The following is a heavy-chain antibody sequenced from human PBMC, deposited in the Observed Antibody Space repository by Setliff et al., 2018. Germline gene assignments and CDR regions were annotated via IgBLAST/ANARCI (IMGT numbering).Heavy chain of an antibody. CDR2: IYYSGST. V-gene: IGHV4-39*07. J-gene: IGHJ3*02. CDR1: GGSISSSSYY. D-gene: IGHD1-26*01. CDR3: ARGGDSGSYFLANHDAFDI. Sequence: SETLSLTCTVSGGSISSSSYYWGWIRQPPGKGLEWIGSIYYSGSTYYNPSIKSRFTISIDTSKNQFSLKLSSVTAADTAVYYCARGGDSGSYFLANHDAFDIWGQGTMVTVSS.